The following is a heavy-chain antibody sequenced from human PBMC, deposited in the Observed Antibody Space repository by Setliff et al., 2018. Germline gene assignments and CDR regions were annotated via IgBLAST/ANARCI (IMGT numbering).Heavy chain of an antibody. CDR1: GYTFTSYA. J-gene: IGHJ5*02. CDR3: ARGPLHYDFWSGYYTVSWFDP. D-gene: IGHD3-3*01. CDR2: INTNTGNP. V-gene: IGHV7-4-1*02. Sequence: ASVKVSCKASGYTFTSYAMNWVRQAPGQGLEWMGWINTNTGNPTYAQGFTGRFVFSLDTSVSTAYLQISSLKAEDTAVYYCARGPLHYDFWSGYYTVSWFDPWGQGTLVTRLL.